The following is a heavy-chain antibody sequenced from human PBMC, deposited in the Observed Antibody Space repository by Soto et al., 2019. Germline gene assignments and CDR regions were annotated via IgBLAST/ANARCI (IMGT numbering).Heavy chain of an antibody. CDR2: IYYSGST. D-gene: IGHD5-12*01. CDR3: AGLGYSGYAYYFDY. CDR1: GGSISSGGYY. V-gene: IGHV4-31*03. Sequence: SETLSLTCTVSGGSISSGGYYWSWIRQHPGKGLEWIGYIYYSGSTYYNPSLKSRVTISVDTSKNQFSLKLSSVTAADTAVYYCAGLGYSGYAYYFDYWGQGTLVTVSS. J-gene: IGHJ4*02.